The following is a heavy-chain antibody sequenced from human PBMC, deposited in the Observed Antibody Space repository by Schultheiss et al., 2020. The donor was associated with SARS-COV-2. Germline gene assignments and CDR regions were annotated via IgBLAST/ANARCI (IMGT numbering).Heavy chain of an antibody. D-gene: IGHD1-26*01. J-gene: IGHJ4*02. CDR2: ISYDGSNK. Sequence: GGSLRLSCAASGFIFSSYAMHWVRQAPGKGLEWVAVISYDGSNKYYADSVKGRFTISRDNSKNTLYLQMNSLRAEDTAVYYCARASVGATTPSWPGALTYDPLDYWGQGTLVTVSS. CDR3: ARASVGATTPSWPGALTYDPLDY. CDR1: GFIFSSYA. V-gene: IGHV3-30*04.